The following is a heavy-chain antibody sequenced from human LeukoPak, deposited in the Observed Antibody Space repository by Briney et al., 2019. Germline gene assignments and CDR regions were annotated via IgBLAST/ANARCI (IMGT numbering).Heavy chain of an antibody. CDR1: GFTLRGYS. CDR2: VSTSSYYI. V-gene: IGHV3-21*01. D-gene: IGHD1-26*01. J-gene: IGHJ4*02. Sequence: GGSLRLSCVASGFTLRGYSMNWVCQAPGKGLEWVSYVSTSSYYIYYADSVKGRFTISRDDAKNSLYLQMNSLRAEDTAIYYCARDASGSSTGLIDSWGQGTLVTVSS. CDR3: ARDASGSSTGLIDS.